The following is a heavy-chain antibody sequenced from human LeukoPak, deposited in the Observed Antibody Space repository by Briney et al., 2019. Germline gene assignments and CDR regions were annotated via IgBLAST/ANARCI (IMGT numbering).Heavy chain of an antibody. J-gene: IGHJ4*02. Sequence: ASVKVSCKASGYTFTGYYMHWVRQAPGQGLEWMGWINPNSGGTNYAQKLQGRVTMTIDTSTTTAYMELSSLRSDDTAVYYCARTVYDILSGFDYWGQGTLVTVSS. CDR2: INPNSGGT. CDR3: ARTVYDILSGFDY. V-gene: IGHV1-2*02. CDR1: GYTFTGYY. D-gene: IGHD3-9*01.